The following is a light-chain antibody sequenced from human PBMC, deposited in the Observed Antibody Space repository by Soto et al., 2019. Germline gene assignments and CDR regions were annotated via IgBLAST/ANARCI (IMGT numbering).Light chain of an antibody. CDR1: QTVSYY. J-gene: IGKJ1*01. CDR3: QQTFITPWT. CDR2: AAS. V-gene: IGKV1-39*01. Sequence: DIQMTQSPSSLSASVGVRVNITCRASQTVSYYLTWYQRKPGKAPNLLIYAASKLQSGVPSRFSGSGSGTAFTLTISSLQPEDFATYYCQQTFITPWTFGLWTKVECK.